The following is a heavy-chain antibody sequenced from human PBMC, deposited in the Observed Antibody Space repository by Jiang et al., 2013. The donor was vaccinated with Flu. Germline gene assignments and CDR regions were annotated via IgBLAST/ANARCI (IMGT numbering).Heavy chain of an antibody. CDR2: INPDSGGT. V-gene: IGHV1-2*02. Sequence: PGASVKVSCKASGYTFDNYYMYWVRQAPGQGLEWMGWINPDSGGTKYAQKFQGRVTMTRDTSISTAYMELSRLRSDDTAVYYCATGFFNCSGGSCHSLDYDEKSVDYYYYGLDVWGRGTTVTVSS. J-gene: IGHJ6*02. CDR1: GYTFDNYY. CDR3: ATGFFNCSGGSCHSLDYDEKSVDYYYYGLDV. D-gene: IGHD2-15*01.